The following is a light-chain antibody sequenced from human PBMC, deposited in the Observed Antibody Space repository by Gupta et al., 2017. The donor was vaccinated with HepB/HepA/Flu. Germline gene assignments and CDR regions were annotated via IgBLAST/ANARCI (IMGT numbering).Light chain of an antibody. V-gene: IGLV3-21*04. CDR1: NIGSKS. CDR2: YDT. Sequence: SYVLTQPPSVSAAQAKTARSTCGGNNIGSKSVHWYQQKPGQAPVTVIYYDTHRPSGIPERFSGSNYRNTATVTISSVGVGDEADYYCQVWDISSGHVVFGGGTKLTVL. CDR3: QVWDISSGHVV. J-gene: IGLJ3*02.